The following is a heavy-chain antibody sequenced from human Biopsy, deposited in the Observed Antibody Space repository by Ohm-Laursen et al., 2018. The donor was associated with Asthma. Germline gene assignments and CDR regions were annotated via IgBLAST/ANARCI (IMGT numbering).Heavy chain of an antibody. Sequence: TLSLTCSVSGDSFTYPGYYCSWVRQLPGRGLEWIGYIHYSGSAYYNPSLKSRLTLSVDTTKNQFSLSLTSVTAADTAVYYCARGSTSRLSQWELLVSGGKRAHSYYGMDVWGQGTTVTVSS. D-gene: IGHD1-26*01. CDR2: IHYSGSA. J-gene: IGHJ6*02. CDR3: ARGSTSRLSQWELLVSGGKRAHSYYGMDV. V-gene: IGHV4-31*03. CDR1: GDSFTYPGYY.